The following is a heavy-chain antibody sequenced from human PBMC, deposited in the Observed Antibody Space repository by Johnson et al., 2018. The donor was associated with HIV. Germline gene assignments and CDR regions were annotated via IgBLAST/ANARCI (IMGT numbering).Heavy chain of an antibody. Sequence: VQLVESGGGLVQPGGSLRLSCAASGFTVSSNYMSWVRQAPGKGLEWVSVIYSGGSTYYADSVKGRFTISRDNSKNTLYLQMNSLRAEDTAVYYCARYQEMPAWRDAFDIWGQGTMVTVSS. CDR3: ARYQEMPAWRDAFDI. V-gene: IGHV3-66*01. CDR2: IYSGGST. J-gene: IGHJ3*02. CDR1: GFTVSSNY. D-gene: IGHD2-2*01.